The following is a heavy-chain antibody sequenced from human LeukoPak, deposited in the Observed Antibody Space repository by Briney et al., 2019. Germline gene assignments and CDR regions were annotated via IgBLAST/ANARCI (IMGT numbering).Heavy chain of an antibody. J-gene: IGHJ5*02. CDR3: ARDGYQLLSNWFDP. CDR2: IYTSGST. Sequence: SETLSLTCTVSGGSISSYYWSWIRQPAGKGLEWIGRIYTSGSTNYNPSLKSRVTMSVDTSKNQFSLKLSSVTAADTAVYYCARDGYQLLSNWFDPWGQGTLVTVSS. V-gene: IGHV4-4*07. D-gene: IGHD2-2*01. CDR1: GGSISSYY.